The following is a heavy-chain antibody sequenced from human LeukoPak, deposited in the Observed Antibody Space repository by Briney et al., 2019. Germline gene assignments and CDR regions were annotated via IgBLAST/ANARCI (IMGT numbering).Heavy chain of an antibody. D-gene: IGHD6-13*01. J-gene: IGHJ4*02. V-gene: IGHV5-10-1*01. CDR3: ARAYSSTWHFDY. CDR1: GYSFISYW. CDR2: IDPSDSYT. Sequence: GESLKISCKCSGYSFISYWISWVRQMPGKGLEWMGRIDPSDSYTNYSPSFQGHVTISADKSINTAYLQWSSLKASDTATYYCARAYSSTWHFDYWGQGTLVTVSS.